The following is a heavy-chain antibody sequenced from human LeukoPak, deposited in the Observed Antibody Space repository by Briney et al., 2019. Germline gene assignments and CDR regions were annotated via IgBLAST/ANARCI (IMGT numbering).Heavy chain of an antibody. CDR2: ISNSGSP. D-gene: IGHD3-16*01. CDR1: SASVSSYY. J-gene: IGHJ4*02. V-gene: IGHV4-59*02. Sequence: SETLSLTCTVSSASVSSYYWSWVRQPPGGGLEWIGYISNSGSPSYNPSFKRRVTFSADTSKNHLSLKLNSVTPADTAVYFCARGGAGPLRDWGQGTLVTVSS. CDR3: ARGGAGPLRD.